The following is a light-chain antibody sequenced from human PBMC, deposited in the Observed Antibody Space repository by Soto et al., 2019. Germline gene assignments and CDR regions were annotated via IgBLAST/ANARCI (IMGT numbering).Light chain of an antibody. J-gene: IGKJ4*01. V-gene: IGKV1-39*01. CDR2: GAS. CDR3: QQSYSTPLA. CDR1: QSISSY. Sequence: DIQMTQSPSSLSASVGDRVTITCRASQSISSYLNWYQQKPGKAPKVLIHGASSLQSGVPSRFSGSGSGTDSTLTISSLQREDFGTYYCQQSYSTPLAFGGGTKVEIK.